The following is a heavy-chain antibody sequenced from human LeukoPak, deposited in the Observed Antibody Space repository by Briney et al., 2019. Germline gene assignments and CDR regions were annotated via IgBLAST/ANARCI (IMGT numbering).Heavy chain of an antibody. CDR1: GGSFSGYY. CDR2: INHSGST. Sequence: PSETLSLTCAVYGGSFSGYYWSWIRQPPGKGLEWIGEINHSGSTNHNPSLKSRVTISVDTSKNQFSLKLSSVTAADTAVYYCARLRVPAAATFDYWGQGTLVTVSS. V-gene: IGHV4-34*01. CDR3: ARLRVPAAATFDY. D-gene: IGHD2-2*01. J-gene: IGHJ4*02.